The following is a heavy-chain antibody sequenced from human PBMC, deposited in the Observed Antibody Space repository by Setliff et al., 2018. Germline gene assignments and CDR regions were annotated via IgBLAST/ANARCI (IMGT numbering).Heavy chain of an antibody. V-gene: IGHV1-69*05. J-gene: IGHJ6*03. D-gene: IGHD3-22*01. CDR3: AREGVDSRSSTDYRYYMDV. CDR2: TIPIFGTT. CDR1: GGTFRSYG. Sequence: SVKVSCKASGGTFRSYGISWVRQAPGQGLEWMGGTIPIFGTTNYAQKFQGRVTIITDESTTTAYMELSSLRSDDTAVYYCAREGVDSRSSTDYRYYMDVWGKGTTVTVSS.